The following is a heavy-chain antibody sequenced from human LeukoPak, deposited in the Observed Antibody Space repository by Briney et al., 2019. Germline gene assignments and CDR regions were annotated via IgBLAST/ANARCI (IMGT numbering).Heavy chain of an antibody. Sequence: PGRSLRLSCAASGFTFSSYGMHWVRQAPGKGLEWVAVISYDGSNKYYADSVKGRFTISRDNSKNTLYLQMNSLRAEDTAVYYCAREAYYDSSGYYREYFQHWGQGTLVTVSS. D-gene: IGHD3-22*01. CDR3: AREAYYDSSGYYREYFQH. CDR1: GFTFSSYG. V-gene: IGHV3-30*03. CDR2: ISYDGSNK. J-gene: IGHJ1*01.